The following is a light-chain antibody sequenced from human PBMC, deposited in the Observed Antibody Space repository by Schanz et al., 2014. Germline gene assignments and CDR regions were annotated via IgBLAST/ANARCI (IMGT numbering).Light chain of an antibody. CDR2: DAS. V-gene: IGKV3D-20*02. Sequence: ENVLTQSPGTLSLSPGERATLSCGASQTVSSRYLAWDQQKPALPPRLLIYDASTRATGIPARFSGSGSGTDFTLTITSLEPEDFAVYYCQQRSTWFSIGGGTRVEIK. J-gene: IGKJ4*01. CDR3: QQRSTWFS. CDR1: QTVSSRY.